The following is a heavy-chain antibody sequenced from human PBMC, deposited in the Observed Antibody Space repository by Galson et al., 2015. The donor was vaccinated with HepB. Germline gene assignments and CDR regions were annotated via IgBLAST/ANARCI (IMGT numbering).Heavy chain of an antibody. CDR3: ATESTITMIPSRGAFDI. V-gene: IGHV1-24*01. CDR1: GYTFTELS. Sequence: SVKVSCKVSGYTFTELSMHWVRQAPGKGLEWMGGFDPEDGETIYAQKFQGRVTMTEDASTDTAYMELSSLRSEDTAVYYCATESTITMIPSRGAFDIWGQGTMVTFSS. J-gene: IGHJ3*02. CDR2: FDPEDGET. D-gene: IGHD3-22*01.